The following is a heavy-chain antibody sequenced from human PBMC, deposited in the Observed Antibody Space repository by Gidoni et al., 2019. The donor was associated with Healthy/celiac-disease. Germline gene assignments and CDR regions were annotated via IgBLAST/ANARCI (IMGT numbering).Heavy chain of an antibody. J-gene: IGHJ5*02. CDR1: GGSISSYY. CDR3: ARDRHGGGFDP. D-gene: IGHD3-16*01. Sequence: QVQLQESGPGLVKPSETLSLTCTVSGGSISSYYWSWIRQPPGKGLEWIGYIYYSGSTNYNPSLKSRVTISVDTSKNQFSLKLSSVTAADTAVYYCARDRHGGGFDPWGQGTLVTVSS. CDR2: IYYSGST. V-gene: IGHV4-59*01.